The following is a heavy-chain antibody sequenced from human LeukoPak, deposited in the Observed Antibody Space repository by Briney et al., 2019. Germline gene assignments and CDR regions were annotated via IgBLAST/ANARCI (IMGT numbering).Heavy chain of an antibody. V-gene: IGHV3-9*01. CDR2: ISWNSGSI. CDR1: GFTFDDYA. CDR3: AKGPNGDPDYFDY. D-gene: IGHD4-17*01. J-gene: IGHJ4*02. Sequence: PGGSLRLSCAASGFTFDDYAMHWVRQAPGKGLEWVSGISWNSGSIGYADSVKGRFTISRDNAKNSLYLRMNSLRAEDTALYYCAKGPNGDPDYFDYWGQGTLVTVSS.